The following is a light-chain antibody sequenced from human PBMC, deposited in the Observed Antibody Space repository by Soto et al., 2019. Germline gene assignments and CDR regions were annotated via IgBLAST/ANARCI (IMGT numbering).Light chain of an antibody. CDR1: SGHSSNA. Sequence: QLVLTQSPSASASLGASVKLTCTLSSGHSSNAIAWHQQQPEKGPRYLMKINSDGSHIKGDGIPDRFSGSSSGAERYLTISSLQSEDEADYYCQAWVTGIGVFGGGTKLT. V-gene: IGLV4-69*01. CDR2: INSDGSH. J-gene: IGLJ2*01. CDR3: QAWVTGIGV.